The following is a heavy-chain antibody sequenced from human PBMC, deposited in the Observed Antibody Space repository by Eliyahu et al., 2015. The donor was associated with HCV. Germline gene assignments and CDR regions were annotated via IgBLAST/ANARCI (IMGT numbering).Heavy chain of an antibody. D-gene: IGHD6-19*01. J-gene: IGHJ5*02. V-gene: IGHV4-59*01. Sequence: QVQLQESGPGLVKPSETLSLTCTVSGGSITTYYWSWIRQPPGKGLEWIGYIHYIGGTTYNPSLKSRVTISVDTSKNHFSLKLSSVTAADTAVYYCASGGGGIAVAGTGGWFDPWGQGTLVTVSS. CDR2: IHYIGGT. CDR3: ASGGGGIAVAGTGGWFDP. CDR1: GGSITTYY.